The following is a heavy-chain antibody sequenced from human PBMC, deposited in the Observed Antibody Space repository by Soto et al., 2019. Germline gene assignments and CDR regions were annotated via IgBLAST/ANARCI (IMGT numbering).Heavy chain of an antibody. Sequence: EVQLVESGGGLVQPGRSLRISCAASGFTFEAYAVHWVRRDPVKGLEWVAGIDWKGDAIDYADSVKGRFTVSRDYARKSLILKMICLTLDDTSVYYSGKDYYCSAENCFSAYRTYFLDVWVKGPTVTVSS. CDR3: GKDYYCSAENCFSAYRTYFLDV. J-gene: IGHJ6*03. CDR2: IDWKGDAI. D-gene: IGHD2-15*01. V-gene: IGHV3-9*01. CDR1: GFTFEAYA.